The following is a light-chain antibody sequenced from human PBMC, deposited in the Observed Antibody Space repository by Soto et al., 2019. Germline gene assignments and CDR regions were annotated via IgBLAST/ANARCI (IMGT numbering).Light chain of an antibody. V-gene: IGLV2-14*01. CDR2: DVS. CDR1: SSDVGGYKY. J-gene: IGLJ1*01. Sequence: QSALTQPASVSGSPGQSITISCTGTSSDVGGYKYVSWYQQHPVKAPKLMIYDVSNRPSGVFNRFSGSKSGNTASLTISGLQAEDEADYYCSSYTSSSTRVFGTGTKVTVL. CDR3: SSYTSSSTRV.